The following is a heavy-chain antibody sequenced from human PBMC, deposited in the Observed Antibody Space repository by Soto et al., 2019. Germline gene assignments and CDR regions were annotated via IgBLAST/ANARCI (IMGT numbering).Heavy chain of an antibody. Sequence: GESLKISCKGSGYTFTNYWIGWVRQMPGKGPEWMGIIYPGDSDTKYNPSFQGQVTISADKSITTTYLQWRSLKASDTAIYYCAASIFYYGMDVWGQGTTVTVSS. CDR3: AASIFYYGMDV. J-gene: IGHJ6*02. CDR1: GYTFTNYW. CDR2: IYPGDSDT. V-gene: IGHV5-51*01.